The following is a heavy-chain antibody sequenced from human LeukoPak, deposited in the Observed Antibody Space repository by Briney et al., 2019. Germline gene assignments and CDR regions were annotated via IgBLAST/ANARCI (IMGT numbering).Heavy chain of an antibody. CDR1: GYTFTTYW. CDR2: IYPGDSDT. V-gene: IGHV5-51*01. J-gene: IGHJ5*02. CDR3: ARSYSSSSWFDP. Sequence: GESLKISCQGSGYTFTTYWIGWVRQMPGKGLEWMGIIYPGDSDTRYSPSFQGQVTISADKSISTAYLQWSSLKASDTAMYYCARSYSSSSWFDPWGQGTLVTVSS. D-gene: IGHD6-6*01.